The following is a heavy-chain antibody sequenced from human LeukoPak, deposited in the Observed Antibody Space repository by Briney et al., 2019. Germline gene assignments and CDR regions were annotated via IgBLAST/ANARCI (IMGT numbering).Heavy chain of an antibody. D-gene: IGHD3-22*01. CDR1: GFTFSSYA. CDR2: IPGSGGAT. J-gene: IGHJ6*02. CDR3: ARARPWDSSRSYYFGMDV. Sequence: GGSLRLSCEASGFTFSSYAIRWVRQAPGTGLEWVSSIPGSGGATYYADYVRGRFSISRDSSKNTVYLQMNSLRDEDTAVYYCARARPWDSSRSYYFGMDVWGHGTTVTVSS. V-gene: IGHV3-23*01.